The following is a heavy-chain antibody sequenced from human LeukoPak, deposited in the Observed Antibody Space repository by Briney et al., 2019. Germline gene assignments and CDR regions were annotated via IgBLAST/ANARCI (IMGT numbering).Heavy chain of an antibody. Sequence: GSLRLSCAASGFTFSDHYMDWVRQAPGKGLEWVSRIRNRANRYSTDYAASVKGRFTITRDDSKNSLYLQMDSLKTEDTAVYYCVSGYCSGGTCYSSPGWFDPWGQGTLVTVSS. CDR2: IRNRANRYST. V-gene: IGHV3-72*01. D-gene: IGHD2-15*01. CDR1: GFTFSDHY. J-gene: IGHJ5*02. CDR3: VSGYCSGGTCYSSPGWFDP.